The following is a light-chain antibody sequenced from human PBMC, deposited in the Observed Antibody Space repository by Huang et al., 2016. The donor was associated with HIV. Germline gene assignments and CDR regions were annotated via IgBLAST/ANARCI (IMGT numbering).Light chain of an antibody. Sequence: QMTQSPSALSASVGDRVTITCRASQSIGAYLAWYQQQPGKAPKLLIYKASYLKSGVPARFSGGGSGTDFTLTISSLQPDDSATYYCQEYGTYSAFGQGTKVEV. CDR2: KAS. CDR3: QEYGTYSA. V-gene: IGKV1-5*03. CDR1: QSIGAY. J-gene: IGKJ1*01.